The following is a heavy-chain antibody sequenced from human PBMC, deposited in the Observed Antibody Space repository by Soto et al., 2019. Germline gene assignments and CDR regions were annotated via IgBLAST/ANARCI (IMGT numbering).Heavy chain of an antibody. J-gene: IGHJ4*02. CDR1: GGSISSSSYY. CDR2: IYYSGST. D-gene: IGHD6-19*01. CDR3: ARQMGQWLALDY. Sequence: QLQLQESGPGLVKPSETLSLTCTVSGGSISSSSYYWGWIRQPPGKGLEWIGSIYYSGSTYYNPSLKSRVTISVDTSKTQFSLKLSSVTAADTAVYYCARQMGQWLALDYWGQGTLVTVSS. V-gene: IGHV4-39*01.